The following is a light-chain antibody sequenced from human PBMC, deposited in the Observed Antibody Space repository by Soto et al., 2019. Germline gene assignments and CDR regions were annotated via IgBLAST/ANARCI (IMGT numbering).Light chain of an antibody. J-gene: IGKJ1*01. CDR3: QQYKTYSQA. V-gene: IGKV1-5*03. Sequence: DIQMTQSPSTLSASVGDRVTITCRASQSISSWLAWYQQKPGKAPKLLIFKASSLESGVPSRFGGSGSGTEFTLTISGLQPDDFATYFCQQYKTYSQAFGQGTKVDIK. CDR2: KAS. CDR1: QSISSW.